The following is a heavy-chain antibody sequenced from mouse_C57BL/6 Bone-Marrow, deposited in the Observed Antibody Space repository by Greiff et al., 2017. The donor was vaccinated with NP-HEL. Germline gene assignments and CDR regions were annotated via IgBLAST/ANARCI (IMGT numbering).Heavy chain of an antibody. CDR3: AREGWDWYSDV. D-gene: IGHD3-3*01. CDR1: GYSITSGYY. J-gene: IGHJ1*03. V-gene: IGHV3-6*01. CDR2: ISYDGSN. Sequence: EVKLMESGPGLVKPSQSLSLTCSVTGYSITSGYYWNWIRQFPGNKLEWMGYISYDGSNNYNPSLKNRISITRDTSKNQFFLKLNSVTTEDTATYYCAREGWDWYSDVWGTGTTVTVSS.